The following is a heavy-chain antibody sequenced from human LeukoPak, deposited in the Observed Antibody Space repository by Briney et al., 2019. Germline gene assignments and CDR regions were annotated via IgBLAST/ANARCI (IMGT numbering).Heavy chain of an antibody. Sequence: PGGSLRLSCAASGFTFSSFCMSWVRQAPGKGLEWVANIKEDGSEKYYVDSVKGRFTISRDNAKNSLFLQMNSLRAEDTAVYYCARPWDYYDSSGYNAFDIWGQGTMVTVSS. J-gene: IGHJ3*02. CDR1: GFTFSSFC. CDR3: ARPWDYYDSSGYNAFDI. V-gene: IGHV3-7*01. CDR2: IKEDGSEK. D-gene: IGHD3-22*01.